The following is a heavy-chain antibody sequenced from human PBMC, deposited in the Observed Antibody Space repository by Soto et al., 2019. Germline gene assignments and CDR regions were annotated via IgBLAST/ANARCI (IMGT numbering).Heavy chain of an antibody. J-gene: IGHJ4*02. CDR3: ARDGTLYDSSAYYYLY. Sequence: SVKVSFKASGGTFSRYTITWLRQAPGQGLEWMGGITPMFGTPNYAQKFQGRVTITADESTSTAYMELSSLRSEDTAMYYCARDGTLYDSSAYYYLYWGQGTLVTVSS. D-gene: IGHD3-22*01. CDR2: ITPMFGTP. V-gene: IGHV1-69*13. CDR1: GGTFSRYT.